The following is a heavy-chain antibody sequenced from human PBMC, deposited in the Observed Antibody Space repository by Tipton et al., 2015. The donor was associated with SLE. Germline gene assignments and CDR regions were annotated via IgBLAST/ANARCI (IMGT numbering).Heavy chain of an antibody. J-gene: IGHJ4*02. CDR3: ARDSSGWLYYFDY. CDR2: IYSSGSA. CDR1: GGSISSQY. V-gene: IGHV4-59*11. Sequence: TLSLTCTVSGGSISSQYWSWIRQPPGKELEWIGFIYSSGSATYNPSLKSRVTISVDMSNNQFSLKVTSVTAADTAVYYCARDSSGWLYYFDYWGQGTLVTVSS. D-gene: IGHD6-19*01.